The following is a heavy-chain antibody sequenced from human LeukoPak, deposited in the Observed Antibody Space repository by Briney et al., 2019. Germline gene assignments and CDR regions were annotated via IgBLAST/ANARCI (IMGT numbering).Heavy chain of an antibody. CDR1: GGSISSGFYY. V-gene: IGHV4-39*07. CDR3: ARGVTRIVGPYYDY. J-gene: IGHJ4*02. Sequence: SETLSLTCTVSGGSISSGFYYWAWIRQPPGKGLEWIGSIYYSGITYYNPSLKSRVTISVDTSKNQFSLKLSSVTAADTAVYYCARGVTRIVGPYYDYWGQGTLVTVSS. D-gene: IGHD1-26*01. CDR2: IYYSGIT.